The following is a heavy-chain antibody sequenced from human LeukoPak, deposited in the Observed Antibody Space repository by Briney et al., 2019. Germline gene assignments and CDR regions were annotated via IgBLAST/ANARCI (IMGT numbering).Heavy chain of an antibody. D-gene: IGHD3-10*01. CDR3: ARVGPSMVRGVIISLFDY. CDR1: GYTFTSYA. J-gene: IGHJ4*02. CDR2: INAGNGNT. V-gene: IGHV1-3*01. Sequence: ASVKVSCKASGYTFTSYAMHWVRQAPGQRLEWMGWINAGNGNTKYSQKFQGRVTITRDTSASTAYMELSSLRSEDTAVYYCARVGPSMVRGVIISLFDYWGQGTLATVSS.